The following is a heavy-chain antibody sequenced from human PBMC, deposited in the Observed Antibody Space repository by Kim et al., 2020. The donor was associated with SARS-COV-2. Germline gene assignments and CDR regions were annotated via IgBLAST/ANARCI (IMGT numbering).Heavy chain of an antibody. CDR2: TRDKVNSYTT. Sequence: GGSLRLSCAASGFTISDHYMDWVRQAPGKGLEWVGRTRDKVNSYTTDYAASVKGRFTISRDDSENSLYLQMNSLKTEDTAVYYCARGRSYVYYGMDVWGQGTTVTVSS. D-gene: IGHD1-26*01. CDR1: GFTISDHY. V-gene: IGHV3-72*01. CDR3: ARGRSYVYYGMDV. J-gene: IGHJ6*02.